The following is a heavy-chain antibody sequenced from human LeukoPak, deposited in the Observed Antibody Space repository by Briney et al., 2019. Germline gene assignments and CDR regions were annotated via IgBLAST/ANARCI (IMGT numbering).Heavy chain of an antibody. CDR2: IYYSGST. V-gene: IGHV4-39*01. J-gene: IGHJ4*02. CDR1: GDSLSGSGYY. Sequence: SETLYLTCSVSGDSLSGSGYYWGWIRQPPGKGLEWIGSIYYSGSTYYNPSLKSRVTISVDTSKNQFSLKLSSVTAADTALYYCARGLNWGQGTLVTVSS. CDR3: ARGLN.